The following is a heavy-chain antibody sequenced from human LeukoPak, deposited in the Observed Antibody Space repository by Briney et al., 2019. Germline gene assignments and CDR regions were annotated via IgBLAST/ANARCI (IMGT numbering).Heavy chain of an antibody. Sequence: PGGSLRLSCAASGFTFSSYAMSWVRQAPGKGLEWVSIINKSGGSTNYADSVKGRFTISRDNSKSTLYLQMNSLRAEDTAVYYCAKDAYSYCTSTTCSDWYFDLWGRGTLVTVSS. J-gene: IGHJ2*01. D-gene: IGHD2-2*01. CDR1: GFTFSSYA. CDR2: INKSGGST. V-gene: IGHV3-23*01. CDR3: AKDAYSYCTSTTCSDWYFDL.